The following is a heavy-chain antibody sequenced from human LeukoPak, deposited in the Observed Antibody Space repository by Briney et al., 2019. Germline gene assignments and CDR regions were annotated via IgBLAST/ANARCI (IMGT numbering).Heavy chain of an antibody. CDR2: INWNGGST. D-gene: IGHD3-3*01. CDR1: GFTFYDYG. Sequence: PGGSLRLSCAASGFTFYDYGMSWVRQAPGKGLEWVSGINWNGGSTGYADSVKGRFTISRDNAKNSLYLQMNSLRAEDTAWYYCASITTFGVASLWGQGTLVTVSS. CDR3: ASITTFGVASL. V-gene: IGHV3-20*04. J-gene: IGHJ4*02.